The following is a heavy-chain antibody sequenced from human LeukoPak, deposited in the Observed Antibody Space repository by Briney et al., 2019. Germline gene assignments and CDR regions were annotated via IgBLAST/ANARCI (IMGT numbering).Heavy chain of an antibody. CDR1: GFTFSSYS. CDR2: ISSSSSYI. J-gene: IGHJ4*02. CDR3: ARGWPPNDYDSSGYGDY. D-gene: IGHD3-22*01. Sequence: GGSLRLXCAASGFTFSSYSMNWVRQAPGKGLEWVSSISSSSSYIYYADSVKGRFTISRDNAKNSLYLQMNSLRAEDTAVYYCARGWPPNDYDSSGYGDYWGQGTLVTVSS. V-gene: IGHV3-21*01.